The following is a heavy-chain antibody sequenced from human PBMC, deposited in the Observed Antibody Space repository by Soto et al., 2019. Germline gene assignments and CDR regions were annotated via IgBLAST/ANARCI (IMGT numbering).Heavy chain of an antibody. J-gene: IGHJ4*02. CDR1: GFTFSSYG. Sequence: QVQLVESGGGVVQPGRSLRLSCAASGFTFSSYGMHWVRQAPGKGLEWVAVIWYDGSNKYYADSVKGRFTIYRDNSKNTLYLQMNSLKAEDTAVYYCARDETYYYDSSGYVPFDYWGQGTLVTVSS. CDR3: ARDETYYYDSSGYVPFDY. D-gene: IGHD3-22*01. CDR2: IWYDGSNK. V-gene: IGHV3-33*01.